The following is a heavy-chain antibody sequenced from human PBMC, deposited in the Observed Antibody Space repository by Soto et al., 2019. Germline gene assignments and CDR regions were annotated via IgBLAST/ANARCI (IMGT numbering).Heavy chain of an antibody. D-gene: IGHD3-10*01. CDR2: ISSSSSYI. J-gene: IGHJ4*02. CDR1: GFTFSSYS. V-gene: IGHV3-21*01. Sequence: EVQLVESGGGLVKPGGSLRLSCAASGFTFSSYSMNWVRQAPGKGLEWVSSISSSSSYIYYADSVKGRFTISRDNAKNSLHLQMNRLIAEDTAVYYCAGDRDGSGSYSRNYWGQGTLVTVSS. CDR3: AGDRDGSGSYSRNY.